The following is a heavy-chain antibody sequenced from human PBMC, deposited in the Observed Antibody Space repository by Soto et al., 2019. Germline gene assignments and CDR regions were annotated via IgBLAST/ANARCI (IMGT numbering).Heavy chain of an antibody. CDR2: IGADGSQR. CDR1: GLDFSTFG. Sequence: QVRLVESGGDVVQPGWSLRLSCEVSGLDFSTFGMHWVRQAPRKGLEWVAVIGADGSQRYYVDSVKGRFTVSRDNPKSTLYLEMTSLRVEDTAKYFCVSSHDMHIWGQGTLVTVSS. J-gene: IGHJ1*01. CDR3: VSSHDMHI. D-gene: IGHD1-1*01. V-gene: IGHV3-33*03.